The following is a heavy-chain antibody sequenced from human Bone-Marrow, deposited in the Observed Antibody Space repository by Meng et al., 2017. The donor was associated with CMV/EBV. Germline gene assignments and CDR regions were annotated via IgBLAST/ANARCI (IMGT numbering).Heavy chain of an antibody. CDR3: ARGWDDSSDDYYYGTDV. D-gene: IGHD3-22*01. Sequence: GESLKISCAASGFTFSSYSMNWVRQAPGKGLEWVSSISSSSSYIYYADSVKGRFTISRDNAKNSLYLQMNSLRAEDTAVYYCARGWDDSSDDYYYGTDVLGQGTTVAVSS. CDR2: ISSSSSYI. J-gene: IGHJ6*02. V-gene: IGHV3-21*01. CDR1: GFTFSSYS.